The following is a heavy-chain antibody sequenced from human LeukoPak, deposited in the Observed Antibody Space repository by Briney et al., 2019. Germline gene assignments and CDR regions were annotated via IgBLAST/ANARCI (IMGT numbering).Heavy chain of an antibody. Sequence: SETLSLTCTVSGGSISSYYWSWIRQPAGKGLEWIGRIYTSGSTNYNPSLKSRVTMSVDTSKNQFSLKLSSVTAADTAVYYCARDGNYGDYVYYFDYRGQGTLVTVSS. CDR3: ARDGNYGDYVYYFDY. D-gene: IGHD4-17*01. CDR1: GGSISSYY. J-gene: IGHJ4*02. V-gene: IGHV4-4*07. CDR2: IYTSGST.